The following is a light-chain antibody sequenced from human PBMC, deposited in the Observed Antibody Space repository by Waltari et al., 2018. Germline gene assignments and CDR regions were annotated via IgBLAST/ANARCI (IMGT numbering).Light chain of an antibody. V-gene: IGLV3-19*01. Sequence: SSELTQDPAVSVALGQTVRITCQGDSLRTYYAHWDLLRPGQAPKLVIYTKDSRPSGIPDRFSGSSSGDTASLTITGAQAEDEGDYYCNSRDIGGHHLWVFGGGTKLTVL. CDR1: SLRTYY. CDR2: TKD. CDR3: NSRDIGGHHLWV. J-gene: IGLJ3*02.